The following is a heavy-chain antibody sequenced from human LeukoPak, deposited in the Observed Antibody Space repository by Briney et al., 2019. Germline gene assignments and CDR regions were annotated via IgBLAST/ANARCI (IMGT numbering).Heavy chain of an antibody. CDR3: ARTREQWQVLDY. J-gene: IGHJ4*02. Sequence: GGSLRLSCVASGISFSNYCMTWVRQAPGKGPEWVANIRQDGREKEYVDSVKGRFTISRDNAKNMVYLQMNSLRAEDTAVYYCARTREQWQVLDYWGQGTLVTVSS. CDR1: GISFSNYC. CDR2: IRQDGREK. V-gene: IGHV3-7*01. D-gene: IGHD6-19*01.